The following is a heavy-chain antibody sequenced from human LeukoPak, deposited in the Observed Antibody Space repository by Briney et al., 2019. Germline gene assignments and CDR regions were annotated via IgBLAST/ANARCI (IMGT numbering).Heavy chain of an antibody. CDR1: GGSFSGYY. CDR2: INHSGST. CDR3: ARGWGRRRYFDL. J-gene: IGHJ2*01. Sequence: SETLSLTCAVYGGSFSGYYWSWIRQPPGKGLEWLGEINHSGSTNYNPSLKSRVTISVDTSKNQFSLKLSSVTAADTAVYYCARGWGRRRYFDLWGRGTLVTVSS. V-gene: IGHV4-34*01. D-gene: IGHD7-27*01.